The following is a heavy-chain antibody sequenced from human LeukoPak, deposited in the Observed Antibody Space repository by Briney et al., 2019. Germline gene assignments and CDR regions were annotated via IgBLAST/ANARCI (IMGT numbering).Heavy chain of an antibody. V-gene: IGHV3-43*02. CDR1: GFTFHASS. D-gene: IGHD4-11*01. Sequence: PGGSLRLSCAASGFTFHASSMRWVRQAPGKGLQWVPLISGDGVTTYYADSVKGRFTISRDNSKSSLYLQMNSLTTEDTALYYCATADYSNKGDAFHVWGQGTMVTVSS. CDR2: ISGDGVTT. J-gene: IGHJ3*01. CDR3: ATADYSNKGDAFHV.